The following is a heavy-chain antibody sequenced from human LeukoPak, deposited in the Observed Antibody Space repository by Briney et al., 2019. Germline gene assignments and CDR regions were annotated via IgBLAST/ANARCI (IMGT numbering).Heavy chain of an antibody. CDR1: GYTFISYY. D-gene: IGHD6-13*01. V-gene: IGHV1-46*01. CDR2: INPSSGNT. CDR3: VRAAGGAPGDY. J-gene: IGHJ4*02. Sequence: ASVKVSCKASGYTFISYYIHWVRQAPGQGLEWMGLINPSSGNTPYAQQFQGRVTMTRDTSTSTVYMELSSLTSDDTAVYYCVRAAGGAPGDYWGQGTLVTVSS.